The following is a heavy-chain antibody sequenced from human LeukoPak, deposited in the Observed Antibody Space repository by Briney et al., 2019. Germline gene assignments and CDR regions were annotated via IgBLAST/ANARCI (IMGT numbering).Heavy chain of an antibody. D-gene: IGHD3-10*01. Sequence: GGSLRLSCAASGFTFSRHWMSWVRQAPGKGLEWVANIKEDGTEGHYVDSVKGRFTISRDNARNSLYLQMNSLKAEDTAIYYCARGGFWGQGTLVTVSS. V-gene: IGHV3-7*04. CDR2: IKEDGTEG. J-gene: IGHJ4*02. CDR3: ARGGF. CDR1: GFTFSRHW.